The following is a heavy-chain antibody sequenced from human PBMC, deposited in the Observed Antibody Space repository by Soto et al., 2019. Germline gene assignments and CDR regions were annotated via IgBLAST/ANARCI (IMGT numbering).Heavy chain of an antibody. J-gene: IGHJ4*02. Sequence: VQLLESGGGLVQPGGSLRLSCAASGFAFNICAMAWVRQAPGKGLEWVSTISGSGGKTYDADSVKGRFTSSRDNSRTTLYLQMNSLRVEDTAVYYCANAGYHDSQVNYYLGIDYWGRGTLVTVSS. CDR1: GFAFNICA. CDR3: ANAGYHDSQVNYYLGIDY. V-gene: IGHV3-23*01. D-gene: IGHD3-22*01. CDR2: ISGSGGKT.